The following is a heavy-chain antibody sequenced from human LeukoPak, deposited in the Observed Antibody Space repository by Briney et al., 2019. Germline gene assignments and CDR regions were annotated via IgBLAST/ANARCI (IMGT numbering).Heavy chain of an antibody. V-gene: IGHV4-31*03. J-gene: IGHJ6*02. CDR1: GGSISSGGYY. CDR3: ARDPAGGYYYFYGMDV. D-gene: IGHD3-16*01. CDR2: IYYSGST. Sequence: SQTLSLTCTVSGGSISSGGYYWSWICQHPGKGLEWIGYIYYSGSTYYNPSLKSRVTISVDTSKNQFSLKLSSVTAADTAVYYCARDPAGGYYYFYGMDVWGQGTTVTVSS.